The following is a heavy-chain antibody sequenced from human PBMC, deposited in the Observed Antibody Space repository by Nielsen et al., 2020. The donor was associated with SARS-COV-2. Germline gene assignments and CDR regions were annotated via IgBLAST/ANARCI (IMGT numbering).Heavy chain of an antibody. CDR3: ARVAIVVVPAGWFDP. Sequence: SETLSLTCTVSGGSISSSSYYWGWIRQPPGKGLEWIGSIYYSGSTYYNPSLKSRVTISVDKSKNQFSLKLSSVTAADTAVYYCARVAIVVVPAGWFDPWGQGTLVTVSS. V-gene: IGHV4-39*07. CDR2: IYYSGST. CDR1: GGSISSSSYY. J-gene: IGHJ5*02. D-gene: IGHD2-2*01.